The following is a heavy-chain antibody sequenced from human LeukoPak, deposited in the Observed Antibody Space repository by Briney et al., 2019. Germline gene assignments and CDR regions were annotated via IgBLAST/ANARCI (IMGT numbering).Heavy chain of an antibody. J-gene: IGHJ6*02. CDR1: GFTFSSYD. CDR3: TKCCPMDV. D-gene: IGHD4/OR15-4a*01. Sequence: GRSLSLSCAASGFTFSSYDIHWVRQAPGKGLEWVALISSDRGNTYFAHSVKGRFTISTDNSKNTLYLQMNSLRPEDTAVYYCTKCCPMDVWGQGTTVTVSS. CDR2: ISSDRGNT. V-gene: IGHV3-30*18.